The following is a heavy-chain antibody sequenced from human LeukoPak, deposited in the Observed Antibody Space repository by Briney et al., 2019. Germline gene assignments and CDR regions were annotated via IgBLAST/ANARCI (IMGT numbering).Heavy chain of an antibody. CDR3: ARDLWRYCSGGSCWVFDY. V-gene: IGHV3-20*04. D-gene: IGHD2-15*01. Sequence: GGSLRLSCAASGFTFDEYGMSWVRQAPGKGLEWVSGINWNGGSTCYADSVKGRFTISRDNAKNFLYLQMNSLRAEDTALYYCARDLWRYCSGGSCWVFDYWGQGTLVTVSS. CDR1: GFTFDEYG. CDR2: INWNGGST. J-gene: IGHJ4*02.